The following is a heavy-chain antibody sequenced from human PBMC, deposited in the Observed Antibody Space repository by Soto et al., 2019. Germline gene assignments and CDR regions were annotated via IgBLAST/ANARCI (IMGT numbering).Heavy chain of an antibody. CDR3: ASQDWYYGMDV. Sequence: PETLSLTCTVSGGYISSSSYYWGWIRQPPGKGLEWIGSIYYSGSTYYNPSLKSRVTISVDTSKNQFSLKLSSVTAADTAVYYCASQDWYYGMDVWGQGTTVTVSS. V-gene: IGHV4-39*01. J-gene: IGHJ6*02. CDR1: GGYISSSSYY. CDR2: IYYSGST. D-gene: IGHD3-9*01.